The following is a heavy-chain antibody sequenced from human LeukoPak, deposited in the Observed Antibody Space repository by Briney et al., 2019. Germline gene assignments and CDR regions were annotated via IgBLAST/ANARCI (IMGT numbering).Heavy chain of an antibody. D-gene: IGHD3-22*01. CDR1: GFTFTNYW. Sequence: PGGSLGLSCAASGFTFTNYWMSWVRQAPGKGLEWVANTKQDETEKHYADSVKGRFTISRDNAQNSLYLQMNSLRAEDTAVYFCARNRQWLLADYWGQGTVVTVSS. J-gene: IGHJ4*02. V-gene: IGHV3-7*01. CDR3: ARNRQWLLADY. CDR2: TKQDETEK.